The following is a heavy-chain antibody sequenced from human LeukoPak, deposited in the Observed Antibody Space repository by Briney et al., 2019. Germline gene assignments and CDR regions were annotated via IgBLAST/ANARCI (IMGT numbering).Heavy chain of an antibody. CDR1: GGSISSSSYY. V-gene: IGHV4-39*02. CDR3: ARGYNSRSTFDV. J-gene: IGHJ3*01. Sequence: PSETLSLTCTVYGGSISSSSYYWGWIRQPPGKGLEWIGSIYYSGSTYYNPSLKSRFTISVDTSRNHFSLNLRSVTAADTAVYYCARGYNSRSTFDVWGQGTVVTVSS. CDR2: IYYSGST. D-gene: IGHD6-13*01.